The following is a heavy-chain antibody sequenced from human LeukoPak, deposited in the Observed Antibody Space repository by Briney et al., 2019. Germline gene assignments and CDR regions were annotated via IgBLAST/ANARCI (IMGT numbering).Heavy chain of an antibody. CDR1: GFTFSSYW. D-gene: IGHD3-3*01. Sequence: GGSLRLSCAASGFTFSSYWMSWVRQAPGKGLEWVANIKQDGSEKYYVDSVKGRFTIFRDNAKNSLYLQMNSLRAEDTAVYYCARIGVGFWSGYFDYWGQGTLVTVSS. V-gene: IGHV3-7*01. J-gene: IGHJ4*02. CDR3: ARIGVGFWSGYFDY. CDR2: IKQDGSEK.